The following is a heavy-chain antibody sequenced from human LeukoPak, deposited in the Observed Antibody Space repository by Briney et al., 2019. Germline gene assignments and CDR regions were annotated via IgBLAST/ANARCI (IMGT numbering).Heavy chain of an antibody. CDR2: IYYSGST. J-gene: IGHJ4*02. D-gene: IGHD4-17*01. V-gene: IGHV4-59*01. CDR3: ARSLNGVLDY. CDR1: GGSFSGYY. Sequence: SETLSLTCAVYGGSFSGYYWSWIRQPPGKGLEWIGYIYYSGSTNYSPSLKSRVTISLDTSKNQFSLRLSSVTAADTAVYYCARSLNGVLDYWGQGTLVTVSS.